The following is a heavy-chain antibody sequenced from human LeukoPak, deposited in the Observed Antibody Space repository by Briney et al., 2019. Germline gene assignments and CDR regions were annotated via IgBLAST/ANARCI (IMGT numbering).Heavy chain of an antibody. J-gene: IGHJ6*03. D-gene: IGHD1-26*01. CDR2: ISSSGSTI. CDR3: AREGGSYPYYYYMDV. V-gene: IGHV3-48*03. Sequence: GGSLRLSCAASGFTFSSYEMNWVRQAPGKGLEWVSYISSSGSTIYYADSVKGRFTISRDNAKNSLYLQMNSLRAEDTAVYYCAREGGSYPYYYYMDVWGKGTTVTISS. CDR1: GFTFSSYE.